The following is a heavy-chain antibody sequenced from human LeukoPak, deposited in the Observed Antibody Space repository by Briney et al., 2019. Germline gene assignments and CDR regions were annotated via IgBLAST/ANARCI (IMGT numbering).Heavy chain of an antibody. CDR1: GGTFSSYA. CDR2: IIPIFGTA. D-gene: IGHD2-8*01. V-gene: IGHV1-69*13. J-gene: IGHJ4*02. Sequence: SVTVSCKASGGTFSSYAISWVRQAPGQGLEWMGGIIPIFGTANYAQKFQGRVTITADESTSTAYMELSSLRSEDTAVYYCAREYCTNGVCYNDYWGQGTLVTVSS. CDR3: AREYCTNGVCYNDY.